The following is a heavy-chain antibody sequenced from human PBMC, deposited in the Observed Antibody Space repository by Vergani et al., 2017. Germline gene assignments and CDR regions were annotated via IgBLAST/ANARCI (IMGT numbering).Heavy chain of an antibody. CDR3: ATPVVVVPAAITDY. V-gene: IGHV3-21*02. J-gene: IGHJ4*02. D-gene: IGHD2-2*01. Sequence: EVQLVESGGGLVKPGGSLRLSCAASGFSFSSYSMNWVRQAPGKGLEWVASISGSSSYVFYRDSVEGRFTITRDNAKKSVYLQMNSLRAEDTAVYYCATPVVVVPAAITDYWGQGTLVTVSS. CDR2: ISGSSSYV. CDR1: GFSFSSYS.